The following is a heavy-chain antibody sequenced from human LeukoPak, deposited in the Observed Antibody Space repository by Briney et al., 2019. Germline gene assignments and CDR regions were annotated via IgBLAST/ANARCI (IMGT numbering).Heavy chain of an antibody. Sequence: GGSLRLSCAASGFTVSSNYMSWVRQAPGKGLEWVSVIYSGGSTYYADSVKGRFTISRDNSKNTLYLQMNSLRAEDTAVYYCARVLYYDILTGYYLLRYYFDYWGQGTLVTVSS. CDR1: GFTVSSNY. J-gene: IGHJ4*02. CDR3: ARVLYYDILTGYYLLRYYFDY. V-gene: IGHV3-53*01. CDR2: IYSGGST. D-gene: IGHD3-9*01.